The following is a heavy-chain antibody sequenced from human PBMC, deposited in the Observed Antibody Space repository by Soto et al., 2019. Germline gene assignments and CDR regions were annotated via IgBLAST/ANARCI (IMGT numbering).Heavy chain of an antibody. Sequence: GGSLRLSCAASGFTFSDYYMSWIRQAPGKGLEWVSYISSSGSTIYYADSVKGRFTISRDNAKNSLYLQMNSLRAEDTAVYYCAITSRSIAGAGTLHPWGQGTMVTVYS. J-gene: IGHJ5*02. CDR3: AITSRSIAGAGTLHP. CDR1: GFTFSDYY. D-gene: IGHD6-13*01. CDR2: ISSSGSTI. V-gene: IGHV3-11*01.